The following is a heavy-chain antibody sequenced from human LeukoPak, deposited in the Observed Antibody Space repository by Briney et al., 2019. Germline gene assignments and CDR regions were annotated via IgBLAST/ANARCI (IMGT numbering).Heavy chain of an antibody. CDR2: IYYSGST. J-gene: IGHJ4*02. CDR3: ASTVIEVAGVFDY. Sequence: SETLSLTCTVSGGSISSYYWSWIRQPPGKGLEWIGYIYYSGSTNYNPSLKSRVTISVDTSKNQFSLKLSSVTAADTAVYYCASTVIEVAGVFDYWGQGTLVTVSS. V-gene: IGHV4-59*01. CDR1: GGSISSYY. D-gene: IGHD6-19*01.